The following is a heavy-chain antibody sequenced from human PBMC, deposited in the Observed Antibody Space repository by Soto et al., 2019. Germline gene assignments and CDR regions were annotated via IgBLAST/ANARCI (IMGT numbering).Heavy chain of an antibody. Sequence: SETLSLTCTVSDGSISNFYWSWIRQPPGKGLEWIGYISSSGNTNYNPSLKSRVSISVDTSKNQFSLNLTSVTAADTGVYYCARAPMVLTRSYFDSWGQGAPVTVSS. CDR1: DGSISNFY. J-gene: IGHJ4*02. V-gene: IGHV4-59*01. D-gene: IGHD3-22*01. CDR3: ARAPMVLTRSYFDS. CDR2: ISSSGNT.